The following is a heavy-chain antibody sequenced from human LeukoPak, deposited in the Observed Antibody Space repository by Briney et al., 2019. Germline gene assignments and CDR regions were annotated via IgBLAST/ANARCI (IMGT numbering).Heavy chain of an antibody. CDR1: GGSISSYY. CDR3: ARLVDDSSGYYVLFFDY. CDR2: IYYSGST. J-gene: IGHJ4*02. Sequence: LSLTCTVSGGSISSYYWSWIRQPPGKGLEWIGYIYYSGSTNYNPSLKSRVTISVDTSKNQFSLKLSSVTAADTAVYYCARLVDDSSGYYVLFFDYWGQGTLVTVSS. D-gene: IGHD3-22*01. V-gene: IGHV4-59*08.